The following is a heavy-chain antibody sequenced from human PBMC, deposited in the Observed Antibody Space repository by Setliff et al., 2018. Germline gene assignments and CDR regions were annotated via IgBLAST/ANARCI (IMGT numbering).Heavy chain of an antibody. D-gene: IGHD6-13*01. CDR2: IDTRTGEP. CDR3: ATGSLVAAGTGH. J-gene: IGHJ4*02. V-gene: IGHV7-4-1*02. Sequence: ASVKVSCKASGYTLTTYLMNWVRQAPGQGLEWMGYIDTRTGEPMYAQGFTGRFVFSLDPSVSTAYLQISSLKAEDTALFYCATGSLVAAGTGHWGQGTLVTVSS. CDR1: GYTLTTYL.